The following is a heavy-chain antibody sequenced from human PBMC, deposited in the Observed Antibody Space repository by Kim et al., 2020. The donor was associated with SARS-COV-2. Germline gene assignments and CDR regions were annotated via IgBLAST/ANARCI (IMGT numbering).Heavy chain of an antibody. V-gene: IGHV4-34*01. Sequence: SETLSLTCAVYGGSFSGYYWSWIRQPPGKGLEWIGEINHSGSTNYNPSLKSRVTISVGTSKNQFSLMLSSVTAADTAVYYCAIRYCSITSCYGWFDPWGQGTLVTVSS. CDR1: GGSFSGYY. CDR2: INHSGST. CDR3: AIRYCSITSCYGWFDP. D-gene: IGHD2-2*01. J-gene: IGHJ5*02.